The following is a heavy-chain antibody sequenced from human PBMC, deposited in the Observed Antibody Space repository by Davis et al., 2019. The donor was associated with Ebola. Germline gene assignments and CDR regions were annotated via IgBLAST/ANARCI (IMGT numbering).Heavy chain of an antibody. Sequence: GESLKISCAASGFTFSSYAMHWVRQAPGKGLEWVAVISYDGSNKYYADSVKGRFTISRDNSKNTLHLQMNSLRVEDTAIYYCAKDTSNAWFDVWGQGTMVTVSS. CDR2: ISYDGSNK. CDR1: GFTFSSYA. D-gene: IGHD6-19*01. J-gene: IGHJ3*01. V-gene: IGHV3-30-3*01. CDR3: AKDTSNAWFDV.